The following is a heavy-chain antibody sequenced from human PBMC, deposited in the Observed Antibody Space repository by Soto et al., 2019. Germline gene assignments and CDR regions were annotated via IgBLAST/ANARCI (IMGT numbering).Heavy chain of an antibody. V-gene: IGHV3-15*01. D-gene: IGHD6-19*01. CDR1: GFTFSNAW. Sequence: GGSLRLSCAASGFTFSNAWMSWVRQAPGKGLEWVGRIKSNTDGGTTHYAAPVKGGFTISRNDSKNTLHLQMNSLKTDDTAVYYCTTVLGVAVADYWGQGTMVTVSS. J-gene: IGHJ4*02. CDR2: IKSNTDGGTT. CDR3: TTVLGVAVADY.